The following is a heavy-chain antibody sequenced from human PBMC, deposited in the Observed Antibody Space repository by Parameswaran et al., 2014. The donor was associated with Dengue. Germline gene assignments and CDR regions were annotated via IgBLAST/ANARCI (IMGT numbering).Heavy chain of an antibody. Sequence: SFISNSGDTIYDADSVKGRFTISRDNAKNSLYLQTNSLRAEDTAVYYCARGHYGSGKYYFDRWGQGTLVTVSS. V-gene: IGHV3-48*01. J-gene: IGHJ4*02. D-gene: IGHD3-10*01. CDR2: ISNSGDTI. CDR3: ARGHYGSGKYYFDR.